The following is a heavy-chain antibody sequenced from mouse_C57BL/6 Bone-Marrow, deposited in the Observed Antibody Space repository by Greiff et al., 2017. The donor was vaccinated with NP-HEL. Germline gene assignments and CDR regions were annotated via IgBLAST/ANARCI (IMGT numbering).Heavy chain of an antibody. V-gene: IGHV7-3*01. CDR3: ARGWLLHLCWYFDV. J-gene: IGHJ1*03. Sequence: EVKVVESGGGLVQPGGSLSLSCAASGFTFTDYYMSWVRQPPGTALEWLGFIRNKANGYTTEYSASVKGRFTISRDNSQSILYLQMNALRAEDSATYYCARGWLLHLCWYFDVWGTGTTVTVSS. CDR1: GFTFTDYY. CDR2: IRNKANGYTT. D-gene: IGHD2-3*01.